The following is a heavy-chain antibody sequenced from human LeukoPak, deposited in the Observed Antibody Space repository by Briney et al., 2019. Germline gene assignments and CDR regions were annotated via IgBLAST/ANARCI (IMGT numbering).Heavy chain of an antibody. CDR3: AREVDRSFGY. D-gene: IGHD1-26*01. CDR2: INQESSEK. CDR1: GFSFSRHW. J-gene: IGHJ4*02. Sequence: VGSLRLSCEVSGFSFSRHWMHWVRQAPGKGPEWVANINQESSEKYYVDSVRGRFTISRDNAKNSLSLQMNSLRVEDTAVYYCAREVDRSFGYWGQGNVVTVSS. V-gene: IGHV3-7*01.